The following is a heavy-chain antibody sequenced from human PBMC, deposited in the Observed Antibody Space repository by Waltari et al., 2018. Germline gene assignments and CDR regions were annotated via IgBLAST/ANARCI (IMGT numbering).Heavy chain of an antibody. CDR1: GFSFGHYG. J-gene: IGHJ4*02. CDR3: ARDRDRSSWTWYFDS. D-gene: IGHD6-13*01. Sequence: QVKLVESGGGVVQPGTSLKISCAASGFSFGHYGMHWVRQAPGKGLEWVAVTWYDGSNQYYLDSVKGRFTISRDNSNNTLYLDMKNLRVEDTAIYYCARDRDRSSWTWYFDSWGQGTLVTVSS. V-gene: IGHV3-33*01. CDR2: TWYDGSNQ.